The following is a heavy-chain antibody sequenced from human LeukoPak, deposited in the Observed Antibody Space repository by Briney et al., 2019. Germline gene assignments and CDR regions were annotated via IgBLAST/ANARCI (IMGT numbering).Heavy chain of an antibody. D-gene: IGHD3-22*01. V-gene: IGHV3-21*01. CDR1: GFTFSSYS. Sequence: GGSLRLSCAASGFTFSSYSMHWVRQAPGKGLEWVSSISTTTYTYYADSVKGRFTISRDNAKNSLYLQMNSLRAEDTAVYYCARDLNYYDSSGYYSVPAFDIWGQGTMVTVSS. J-gene: IGHJ3*02. CDR2: ISTTTYT. CDR3: ARDLNYYDSSGYYSVPAFDI.